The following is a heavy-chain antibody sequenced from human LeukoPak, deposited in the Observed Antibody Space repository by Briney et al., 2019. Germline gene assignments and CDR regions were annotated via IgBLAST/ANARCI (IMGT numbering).Heavy chain of an antibody. Sequence: SETLSLTCTVSGGSISSGGYYWSWIRQPPGKGLEWIGYIYHSGSTYYNPSLKSRVTISVDRSKNQFSLKLSSVTAADTAVYYCARRVYSGYGPAYFDYWAQGTLVTVSS. CDR2: IYHSGST. V-gene: IGHV4-30-2*01. D-gene: IGHD5-12*01. J-gene: IGHJ4*02. CDR1: GGSISSGGYY. CDR3: ARRVYSGYGPAYFDY.